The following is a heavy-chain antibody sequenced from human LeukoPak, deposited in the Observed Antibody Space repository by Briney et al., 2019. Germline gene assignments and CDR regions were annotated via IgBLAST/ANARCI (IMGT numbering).Heavy chain of an antibody. Sequence: ASVKVSCKASGYTFIDYYMHWVRQAPGQGLEWMGWINPNSGGTSYAQKFQGRVTMTRDMSTSTVYMELSSLRSEDTAVYYCARQYCTNGVCSGLDYWGQGTLVTVSS. D-gene: IGHD2-8*01. CDR2: INPNSGGT. CDR1: GYTFIDYY. CDR3: ARQYCTNGVCSGLDY. J-gene: IGHJ4*02. V-gene: IGHV1-2*02.